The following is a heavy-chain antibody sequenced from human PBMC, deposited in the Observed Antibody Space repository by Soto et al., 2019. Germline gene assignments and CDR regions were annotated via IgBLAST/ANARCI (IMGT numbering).Heavy chain of an antibody. Sequence: PGGSLRLSCAASGFTFSSYAMGWVRQAPGKGLEWVSSISDSGGSTYYADSVKGRLTISRDNSKNTLYLQMNRLREEDTAVYYCAKALNYYYYGTDVWGQGTTVTVSS. V-gene: IGHV3-23*01. CDR2: ISDSGGST. CDR1: GFTFSSYA. J-gene: IGHJ6*02. CDR3: AKALNYYYYGTDV.